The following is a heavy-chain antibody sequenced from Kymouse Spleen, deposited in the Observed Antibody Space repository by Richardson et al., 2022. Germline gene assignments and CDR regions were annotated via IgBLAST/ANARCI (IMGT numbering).Heavy chain of an antibody. CDR3: ARGGGVLMVYAKNFDY. J-gene: IGHJ4*02. V-gene: IGHV4-34*01. D-gene: IGHD2-8*01. Sequence: QVQLQQWGAGLLKPSETLSLTCAVYGGSFSGYYWSWIRQPPGKGLEWIGEINHSGSTNYNPSLKSRVTISVDTSKNQFSLKLSSVTAADTAVYYCARGGGVLMVYAKNFDYWGQGTLVTVSS. CDR2: INHSGST. CDR1: GGSFSGYY.